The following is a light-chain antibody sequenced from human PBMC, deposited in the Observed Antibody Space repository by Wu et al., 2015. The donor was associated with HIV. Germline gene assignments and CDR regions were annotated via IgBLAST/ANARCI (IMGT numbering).Light chain of an antibody. CDR1: QDIGSY. J-gene: IGKJ4*01. CDR3: QQYDSFPFT. V-gene: IGKV1-8*01. CDR2: GAS. Sequence: AIQLTQSLSSLSASTGDKVTITCRASQDIGSYLGWYQQKPGRAPKLLIYGASTLESGVPSRFTGSGSGTHFSLTITCLQSEDFATYYCQQYDSFPFTFGGGTKVDVK.